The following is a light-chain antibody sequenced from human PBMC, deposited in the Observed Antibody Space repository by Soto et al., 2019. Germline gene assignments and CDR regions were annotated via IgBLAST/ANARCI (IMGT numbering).Light chain of an antibody. CDR3: CSDAGTSTYF. CDR2: EVA. CDR1: NSDLGSFNF. Sequence: QSALTQPACVSGSPGQSITISCTRTNSDLGSFNFVSWYQQHPGKAPKVMIYEVAKRPSGISDRFSGSKSGNTASLTISGLQVEDEADYYCCSDAGTSTYFFGTGTKLTVL. J-gene: IGLJ1*01. V-gene: IGLV2-23*02.